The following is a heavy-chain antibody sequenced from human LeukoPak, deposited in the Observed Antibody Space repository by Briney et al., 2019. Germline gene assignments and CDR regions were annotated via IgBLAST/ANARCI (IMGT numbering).Heavy chain of an antibody. J-gene: IGHJ4*02. CDR1: GLTFSTYG. D-gene: IGHD6-19*01. CDR2: ITRGGGDI. Sequence: PGGSLRLSCTASGLTFSTYGMNWVRQAPGKGLEWVSSITRGGGDIYYADSVKGRFAISRDNSKSTVSLQMNSLKAEDTAIYYCAKDLAASCSGWYFDYWGQGILVTVSS. V-gene: IGHV3-23*01. CDR3: AKDLAASCSGWYFDY.